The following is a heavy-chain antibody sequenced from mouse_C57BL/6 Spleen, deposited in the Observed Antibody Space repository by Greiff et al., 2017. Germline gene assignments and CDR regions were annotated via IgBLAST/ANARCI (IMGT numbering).Heavy chain of an antibody. CDR3: ARDRDSGAMDY. D-gene: IGHD3-1*01. CDR1: GYSITSGYY. J-gene: IGHJ4*01. Sequence: VQLQQSGPGLVKPSQSLSLTCSVTGYSITSGYYWNWIRQFPGNKLEWMGYISYDGSNNYNPSLKNRISITRDTSKNQFFLKLNSVTTEDTATYYCARDRDSGAMDYWGQGTSVTVSS. CDR2: ISYDGSN. V-gene: IGHV3-6*01.